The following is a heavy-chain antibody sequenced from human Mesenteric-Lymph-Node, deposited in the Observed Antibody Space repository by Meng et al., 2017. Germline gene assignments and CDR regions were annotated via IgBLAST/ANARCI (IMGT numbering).Heavy chain of an antibody. Sequence: GESLKISCAASGFNVTSNYMSWVRQAPGKGLEWISRIVSDGGITNYADSVKGRFTISRDNAKNTLYLQMNSLGADDTAVYYCARDLGWVLFDYWGQGALVTVSS. V-gene: IGHV3-74*01. CDR3: ARDLGWVLFDY. CDR1: GFNVTSNY. D-gene: IGHD3-3*01. CDR2: IVSDGGIT. J-gene: IGHJ4*02.